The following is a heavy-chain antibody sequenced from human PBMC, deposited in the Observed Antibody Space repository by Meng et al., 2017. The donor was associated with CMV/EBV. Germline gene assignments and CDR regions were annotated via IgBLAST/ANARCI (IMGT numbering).Heavy chain of an antibody. CDR3: TKGLL. V-gene: IGHV3-7*01. CDR2: IKPDGSDK. Sequence: GESLKISCAASGFVFSDSYMNWVRQAPGKGLEWVANIKPDGSDKFYVDSVKGRFTISRDNAKNSLYLQMNSLRAEDTAVYYCTKGLLGGQGPLVTVSS. CDR1: GFVFSDSY. J-gene: IGHJ4*02.